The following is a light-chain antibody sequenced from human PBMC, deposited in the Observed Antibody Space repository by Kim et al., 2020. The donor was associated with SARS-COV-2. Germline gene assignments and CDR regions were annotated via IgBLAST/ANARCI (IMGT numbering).Light chain of an antibody. CDR2: EDS. V-gene: IGLV6-57*03. CDR3: QSYDISNVI. J-gene: IGLJ2*01. Sequence: GNTVTISCTRTSGNIANNYVHWYQQRPRSAPTIVIYEDSERPSGVPDRFSGSIDPATSTASLTISGLKTEDEADYYCQSYDISNVIFGGGTQLTVL. CDR1: SGNIANNY.